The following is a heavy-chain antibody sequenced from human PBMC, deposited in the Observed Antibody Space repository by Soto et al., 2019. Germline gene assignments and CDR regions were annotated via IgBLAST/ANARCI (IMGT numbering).Heavy chain of an antibody. D-gene: IGHD2-15*01. CDR3: ARDFAPGYCSSGSCYPYGMDV. Sequence: QVQLVGSGGGVVQPGRSLRLSCAASGFTFSSYAMHWVRQAPGKGLEWVAVISYDRSNKYYADSVNGRFTISRDNSENTLYLQMNSLRAEDTAVYYCARDFAPGYCSSGSCYPYGMDVWGQGTTVTVPS. CDR2: ISYDRSNK. CDR1: GFTFSSYA. J-gene: IGHJ6*02. V-gene: IGHV3-30-3*01.